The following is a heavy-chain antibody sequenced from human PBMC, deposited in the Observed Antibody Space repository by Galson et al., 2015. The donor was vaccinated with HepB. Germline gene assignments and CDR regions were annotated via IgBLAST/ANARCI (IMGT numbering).Heavy chain of an antibody. CDR1: QFTFSIYS. CDR2: ISSSSSPI. J-gene: IGHJ4*02. CDR3: ARAFGGVIGPFDS. D-gene: IGHD3-16*02. Sequence: SLRLSCAASQFTFSIYSMNWVRQAPGKGLEWLSYISSSSSPIYYADSVKGRFTISRDNAKNSLYLQMNSLRDEDTAVYYCARAFGGVIGPFDSWGQGTLVTVSS. V-gene: IGHV3-48*02.